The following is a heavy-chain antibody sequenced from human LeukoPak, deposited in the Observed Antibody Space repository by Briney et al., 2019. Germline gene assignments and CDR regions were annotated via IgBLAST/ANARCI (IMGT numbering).Heavy chain of an antibody. CDR2: ISDSGDTT. D-gene: IGHD3-22*01. CDR3: AKGGYYDIPYYFDY. V-gene: IGHV3-23*01. CDR1: GFTFSSNA. J-gene: IGHJ4*02. Sequence: GGSLRLSCAASGFTFSSNAMIWVRQAPGKGLEWVSGISDSGDTTYYADSVKGRFTISRDNAKNSLYLQMNSLRAEDMALYYCAKGGYYDIPYYFDYWGQGTLVTVSS.